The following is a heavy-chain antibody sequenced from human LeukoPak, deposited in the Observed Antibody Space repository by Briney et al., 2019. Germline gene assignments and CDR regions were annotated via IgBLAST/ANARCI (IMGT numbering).Heavy chain of an antibody. V-gene: IGHV3-30*04. Sequence: GRSLRLSCAASGFTFSSYTMHWVRQAPGKGLEWVVVISYDGSDKYYADSVKGQLTISRDNSKNTLYLQVNSLRTEDTAMYYCARDVGFGGLDVWGQGTTVTVSS. CDR3: ARDVGFGGLDV. CDR2: ISYDGSDK. D-gene: IGHD3-16*01. CDR1: GFTFSSYT. J-gene: IGHJ6*02.